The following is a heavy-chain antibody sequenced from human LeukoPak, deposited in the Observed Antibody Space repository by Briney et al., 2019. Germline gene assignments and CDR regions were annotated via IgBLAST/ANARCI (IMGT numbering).Heavy chain of an antibody. CDR1: GYTFTSYD. Sequence: APVKVSCKASGYTFTSYDINWVRQATGQGLEWMGWMNPNSGNTGYAQKFQGRVTITRNTSISTAYMELSSLRSEDTAVYYCARGSRIAARRRWFDPWGQGTLVTVSS. CDR3: ARGSRIAARRRWFDP. CDR2: MNPNSGNT. D-gene: IGHD6-6*01. J-gene: IGHJ5*02. V-gene: IGHV1-8*03.